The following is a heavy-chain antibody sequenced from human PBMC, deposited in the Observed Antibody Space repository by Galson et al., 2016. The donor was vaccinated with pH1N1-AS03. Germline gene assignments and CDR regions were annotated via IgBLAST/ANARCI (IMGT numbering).Heavy chain of an antibody. J-gene: IGHJ5*02. CDR3: ATAVRYYFAP. D-gene: IGHD1-26*01. CDR2: IKQDGSEK. V-gene: IGHV3-7*03. Sequence: SLRLSCAASGFTSSRYWMSWVRQAPGKGPEWVANIKQDGSEKYYVDSVKGRFTISRDKAKNSLFLQMNTLSAEDTAVYYCATAVRYYFAPWGQGTLVIVSS. CDR1: GFTSSRYW.